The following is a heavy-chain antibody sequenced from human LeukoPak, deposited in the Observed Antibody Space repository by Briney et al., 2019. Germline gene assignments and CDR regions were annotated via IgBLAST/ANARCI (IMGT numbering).Heavy chain of an antibody. CDR2: IYPGDSDT. Sequence: GESLEISCKGSGYSFTTYWIGWVRQMPGKGLEWMGIIYPGDSDTTYSPSFQGQVTISADKSISTAYLQWSSLKASDSAMYYCGRIPAAGSLKGSFDIWGQGTMVTVSS. V-gene: IGHV5-51*01. J-gene: IGHJ3*02. CDR1: GYSFTTYW. D-gene: IGHD6-13*01. CDR3: GRIPAAGSLKGSFDI.